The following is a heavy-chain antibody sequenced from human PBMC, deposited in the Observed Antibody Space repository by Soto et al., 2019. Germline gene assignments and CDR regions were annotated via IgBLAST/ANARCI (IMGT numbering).Heavy chain of an antibody. CDR1: GFTISNYG. Sequence: GGSLRLSCAASGFTISNYGMHWVRQAPCKGLEWVAGISYDGTITYYADSVKGRFTISRDNSKNTLYLQMNSLRTEDTAVYYCAKDIRTMIGVVLTTFDYSGQGTLVTVSS. CDR2: ISYDGTIT. J-gene: IGHJ4*02. CDR3: AKDIRTMIGVVLTTFDY. V-gene: IGHV3-30*18. D-gene: IGHD3-22*01.